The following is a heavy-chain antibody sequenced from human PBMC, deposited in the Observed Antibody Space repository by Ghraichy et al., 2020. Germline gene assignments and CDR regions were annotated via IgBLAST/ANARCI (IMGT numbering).Heavy chain of an antibody. V-gene: IGHV4-34*01. J-gene: IGHJ4*02. CDR2: INHSGST. Sequence: SETLSLTCAVYGGSFSGYYWSWIRQPPGKGLEWIGEINHSGSTNYNPSLKSRVTISVDTSKNQFSLKLSSVTAADTAVYYCARVPQPLYVPDPSFDYCGQGTLVTVSS. D-gene: IGHD3-16*01. CDR1: GGSFSGYY. CDR3: ARVPQPLYVPDPSFDY.